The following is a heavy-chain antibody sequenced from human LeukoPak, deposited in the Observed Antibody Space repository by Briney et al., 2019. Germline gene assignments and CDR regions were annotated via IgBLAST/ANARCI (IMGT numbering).Heavy chain of an antibody. D-gene: IGHD6-13*01. CDR3: ARDLGAAPRDY. V-gene: IGHV3-11*05. Sequence: PGGSLRLSCAASGFTFSDYYMSWIRQAPGKGREWVSYISSSSSYTNYADSVKGRFTISRDNAKNTLYLQMNSLRAEDTAVYYCARDLGAAPRDYWGQGTLVTVSS. CDR1: GFTFSDYY. CDR2: ISSSSSYT. J-gene: IGHJ4*02.